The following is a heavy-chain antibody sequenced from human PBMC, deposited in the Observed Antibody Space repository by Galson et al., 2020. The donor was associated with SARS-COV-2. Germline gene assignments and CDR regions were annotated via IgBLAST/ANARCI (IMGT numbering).Heavy chain of an antibody. CDR2: IKQDGSEK. V-gene: IGHV3-7*01. CDR1: GFSLSSHW. J-gene: IGHJ4*02. Sequence: GGSLRLSCVGSGFSLSSHWMSWVRQAPGKGLEWVANIKQDGSEKYYVDSVKGRFSISRDNAKNSLYLQMNSLRAEDTAVYYCARDSDYYDNSGSYYEIVDSWGQGTLVTVSS. D-gene: IGHD3-22*01. CDR3: ARDSDYYDNSGSYYEIVDS.